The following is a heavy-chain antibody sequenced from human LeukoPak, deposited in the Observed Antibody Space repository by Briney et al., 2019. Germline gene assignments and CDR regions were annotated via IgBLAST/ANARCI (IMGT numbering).Heavy chain of an antibody. V-gene: IGHV4-59*08. CDR2: IYYTGST. CDR3: ARQVDSRGYYYAY. J-gene: IGHJ4*02. Sequence: PSETLSLTCTVSGGSISTYYWSWLRQPPGKGLEWIGYIYYTGSTSYNPSLKSRVTLSVDTSKSQFSLKLNSVTAADAAVYYCARQVDSRGYYYAYWGQGILVTVSS. CDR1: GGSISTYY. D-gene: IGHD3-22*01.